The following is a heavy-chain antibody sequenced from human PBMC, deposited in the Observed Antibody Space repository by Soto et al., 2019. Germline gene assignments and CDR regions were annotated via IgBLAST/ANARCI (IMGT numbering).Heavy chain of an antibody. Sequence: QVQLVQSGAEVKKPGSSVKVSCKASGGTFSSYAISWVRQAPGQGLEWMGGIIHIFGTAHYAQKFQGRVTITADESTSTAYMELSSLRSEDTAVYYCGVRVAYYYGMDVWGQGTTVTVSS. J-gene: IGHJ6*02. CDR3: GVRVAYYYGMDV. V-gene: IGHV1-69*01. CDR1: GGTFSSYA. CDR2: IIHIFGTA.